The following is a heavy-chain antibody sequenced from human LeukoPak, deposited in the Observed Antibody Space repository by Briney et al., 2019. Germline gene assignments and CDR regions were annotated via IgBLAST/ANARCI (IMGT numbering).Heavy chain of an antibody. CDR3: ARDRASGYSSGWHLDY. D-gene: IGHD6-19*01. J-gene: IGHJ4*02. Sequence: SVKVSCKASRGTFSSYAISWVRQAPGQGLEWMGRIIPILGIANYAQKFQGRVTITADKSTSTAYMELSSLRSEDTAVYYCARDRASGYSSGWHLDYWGQGTLVTVSS. CDR2: IIPILGIA. CDR1: RGTFSSYA. V-gene: IGHV1-69*04.